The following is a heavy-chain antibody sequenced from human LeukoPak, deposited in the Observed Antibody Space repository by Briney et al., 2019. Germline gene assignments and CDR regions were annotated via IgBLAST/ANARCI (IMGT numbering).Heavy chain of an antibody. CDR1: GGSFSGYY. CDR2: INHSGST. J-gene: IGHJ4*02. V-gene: IGHV4-34*01. CDR3: ARRGGSGSYYRRPPYYLDY. D-gene: IGHD3-10*01. Sequence: SETLSLTCAVYGGSFSGYYWSWIRQPPGKGLEWIGEINHSGSTNYNPSLKSRVTISVDTSKNQFSLKLSSVTAADTAVYYCARRGGSGSYYRRPPYYLDYWGQGTLVTVSS.